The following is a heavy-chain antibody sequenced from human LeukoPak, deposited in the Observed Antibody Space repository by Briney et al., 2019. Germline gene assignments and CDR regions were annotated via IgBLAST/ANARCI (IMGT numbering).Heavy chain of an antibody. V-gene: IGHV4-4*07. CDR1: GRSIGNYR. CDR3: ARRDISSGWSFNY. J-gene: IGHJ4*02. CDR2: IHTSGST. Sequence: PSQTLSLTRSMAGRSIGNYRCGSVRQPAGKGLEWIGQIHTSGSTNYNPPLKSRVTVSIDTPENQVSLTIRSVTAADTAVYYCARRDISSGWSFNYWGRGTLVTVSS. D-gene: IGHD6-19*01.